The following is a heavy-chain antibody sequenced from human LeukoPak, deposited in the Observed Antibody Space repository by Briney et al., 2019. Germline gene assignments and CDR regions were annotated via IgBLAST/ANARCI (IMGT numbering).Heavy chain of an antibody. CDR2: INPHSGNT. V-gene: IGHV1-8*01. CDR1: GYSFSSYD. CDR3: AGQRGLILDK. D-gene: IGHD3-22*01. Sequence: ASVKVSCQTSGYSFSSYDISWVRQAAGQGLEWMGWINPHSGNTGYAPRFHDRVTMTRDTSTSTAYMEVSSLRSEDTAVYYCAGQRGLILDKWGQGTLVIVSS. J-gene: IGHJ4*02.